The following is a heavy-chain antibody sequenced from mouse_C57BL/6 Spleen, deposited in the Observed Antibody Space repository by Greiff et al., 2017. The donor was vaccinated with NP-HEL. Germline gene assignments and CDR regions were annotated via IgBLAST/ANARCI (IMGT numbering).Heavy chain of an antibody. CDR2: INPGSGGT. V-gene: IGHV1-54*01. CDR3: ARSGCITTVVARGGYFDV. CDR1: GYAFTNYL. Sequence: VQLQQSGAELVRPGTSVKVSCKASGYAFTNYLIEWVKQRPGQGLEWIGVINPGSGGTNYNEKFKGKATMTADKSSSTAYMQLSSLTSEDSAVYFCARSGCITTVVARGGYFDVWGTGTTVTVSS. J-gene: IGHJ1*03. D-gene: IGHD1-1*01.